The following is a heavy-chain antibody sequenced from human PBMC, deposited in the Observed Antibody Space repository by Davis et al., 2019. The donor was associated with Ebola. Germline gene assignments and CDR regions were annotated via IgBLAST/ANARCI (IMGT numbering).Heavy chain of an antibody. J-gene: IGHJ5*02. CDR3: LKGGCSSTNCYTRWFDP. CDR1: GFTFSNYA. V-gene: IGHV3-64D*08. D-gene: IGHD2-2*02. CDR2: ISSFGSNT. Sequence: GESLKIPCSASGFTFSNYAMHWVRQAPGKGLESVSGISSFGSNTYQADSVKGRFTISRDNSKNTLYLEMSSLRPEDTAIYYCLKGGCSSTNCYTRWFDPWGQGTLVNVSS.